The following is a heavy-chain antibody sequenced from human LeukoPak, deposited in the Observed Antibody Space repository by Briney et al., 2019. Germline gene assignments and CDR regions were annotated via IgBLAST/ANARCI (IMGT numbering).Heavy chain of an antibody. CDR3: ARDQIRYYYYMDV. Sequence: ASVKVSCKASGGTFSSYGISWVRQAPGQGLEWMGWISAYNGNTNYAQKLQGRVTMTTDTSTSTAYMELRSLRSDDTAVYYCARDQIRYYYYMDVWGKGTTVTASS. J-gene: IGHJ6*03. CDR1: GGTFSSYG. CDR2: ISAYNGNT. V-gene: IGHV1-18*01.